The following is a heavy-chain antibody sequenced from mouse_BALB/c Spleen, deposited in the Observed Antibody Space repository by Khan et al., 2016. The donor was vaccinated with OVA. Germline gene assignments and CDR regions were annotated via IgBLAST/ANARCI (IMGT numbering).Heavy chain of an antibody. D-gene: IGHD1-1*01. CDR3: AIFGYYGGGYYAMDY. Sequence: DLVKPGASVKLSCKASGYTFTSYWINWIKQRPGQGLEWIGRIGPGSGSTDYNEMFKGKATLTVDTSSRTAYIQLSSLSSEDSAVYFCAIFGYYGGGYYAMDYWGQGTSVTVSS. V-gene: IGHV1S41*01. CDR1: GYTFTSYW. CDR2: IGPGSGST. J-gene: IGHJ4*01.